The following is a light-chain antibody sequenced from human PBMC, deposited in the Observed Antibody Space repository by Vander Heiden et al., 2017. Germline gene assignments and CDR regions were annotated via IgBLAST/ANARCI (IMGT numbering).Light chain of an antibody. CDR3: QQYRTDWT. V-gene: IGKV1-5*03. J-gene: IGKJ1*01. CDR1: ESVNMW. Sequence: DIQMTQSPSTLSASVGDTVTITCRASESVNMWLGWYQQQPGKAPNVLIHKATTLKSGVPSRFSGSGFGTECTLTISSLEPDDFATYYCQQYRTDWTFGQGTKVEI. CDR2: KAT.